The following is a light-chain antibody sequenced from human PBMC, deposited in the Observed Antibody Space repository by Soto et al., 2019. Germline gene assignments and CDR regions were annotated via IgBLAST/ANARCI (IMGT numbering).Light chain of an antibody. Sequence: DIQMTQSPSTLSASVGDRVTITCRASQSISSWLAWYQQKPGKAPKLLIYDASSLESGVPSRFSGSGSGTEFTLPISSLQPDDFATYFCQQYNSHFPFTFGPGT. V-gene: IGKV1-5*01. CDR1: QSISSW. J-gene: IGKJ3*01. CDR2: DAS. CDR3: QQYNSHFPFT.